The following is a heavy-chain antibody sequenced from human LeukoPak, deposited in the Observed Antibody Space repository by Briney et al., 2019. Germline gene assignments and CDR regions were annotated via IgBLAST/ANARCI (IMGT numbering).Heavy chain of an antibody. CDR3: ARGFYGDYVTFSDY. Sequence: GGSLRLSCAASGFTFSSYGMHWVRQAPGKGLEWVAVIWCDGSNKYYADSVKGRFTISRDNSKNTLYLQMNSLRAEDTAVYYCARGFYGDYVTFSDYWGQGTLVTVSS. J-gene: IGHJ4*02. CDR2: IWCDGSNK. CDR1: GFTFSSYG. D-gene: IGHD4-17*01. V-gene: IGHV3-33*01.